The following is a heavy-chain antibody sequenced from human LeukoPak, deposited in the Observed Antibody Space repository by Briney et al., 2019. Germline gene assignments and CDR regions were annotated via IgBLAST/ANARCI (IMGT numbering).Heavy chain of an antibody. CDR1: GYTFTGYY. CDR2: INPNSGGT. Sequence: ASVKVSCKASGYTFTGYYMHWVRQAPGQGLEWMGWINPNSGGTNYAQKFQGWVTMTRDTSISTAYMELSRLRSDDTAVYYCARDGGDTMVRGVPPYYFDYWGQGTLVTVSS. D-gene: IGHD3-10*01. V-gene: IGHV1-2*04. J-gene: IGHJ4*02. CDR3: ARDGGDTMVRGVPPYYFDY.